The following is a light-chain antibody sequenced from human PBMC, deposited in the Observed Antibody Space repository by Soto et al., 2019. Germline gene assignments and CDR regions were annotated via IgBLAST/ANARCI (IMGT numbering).Light chain of an antibody. CDR3: QQSYTTPRT. CDR2: AAS. V-gene: IGKV1-39*01. CDR1: QSISSY. J-gene: IGKJ1*01. Sequence: DIEMTQSPSSLSASVGDRVTITCRASQSISSYLNWYQQKPGNAPNLLIYAASTLQSGVPSRFSAYGSETVFTLTISNLQAEDFATYYCQQSYTTPRTFGQGTKVEVK.